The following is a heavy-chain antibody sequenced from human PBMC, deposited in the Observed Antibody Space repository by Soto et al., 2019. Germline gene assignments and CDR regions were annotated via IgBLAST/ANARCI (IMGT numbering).Heavy chain of an antibody. CDR2: INHSGST. CDR3: ASHVGTFDY. V-gene: IGHV4-34*01. Sequence: SETLSLTCAVYGGSFSGYYWSWIRQPPGKGLEWIGEINHSGSTNYNPSLKSRVTISVDTSKNQFSLKLSSVTAADTAVDYCASHVGTFDYWGQGTLVTVSS. J-gene: IGHJ4*02. CDR1: GGSFSGYY. D-gene: IGHD1-1*01.